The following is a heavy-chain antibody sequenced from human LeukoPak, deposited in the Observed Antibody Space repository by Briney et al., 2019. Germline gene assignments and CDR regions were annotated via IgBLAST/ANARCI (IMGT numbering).Heavy chain of an antibody. CDR2: MNPNSGNT. D-gene: IGHD3-22*01. J-gene: IGHJ6*03. V-gene: IGHV1-8*03. CDR1: GYTFTSYG. Sequence: ASVKVSCKASGYTFTSYGISWVRQAPGQGLEWMGWMNPNSGNTGYAQKFQGRVTITRNTSISTAYMELSSLRSEDTAVYYCARGPRSDSSGYYYHYYYYYMDVWGKGTTVTVSS. CDR3: ARGPRSDSSGYYYHYYYYYMDV.